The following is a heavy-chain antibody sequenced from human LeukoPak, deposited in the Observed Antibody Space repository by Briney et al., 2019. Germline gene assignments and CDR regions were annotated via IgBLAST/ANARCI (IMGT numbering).Heavy chain of an antibody. Sequence: SETLSLTCAVYGGSFGGYYWSWIRQPPGKGLEWIGEINHSGSTNYNPSLKSRVTISVDTSKNQFSLKLSSVTAADTAVYYCASGIAAEMGYWGQGTLVTVSS. CDR2: INHSGST. D-gene: IGHD6-13*01. V-gene: IGHV4-34*01. CDR3: ASGIAAEMGY. CDR1: GGSFGGYY. J-gene: IGHJ4*02.